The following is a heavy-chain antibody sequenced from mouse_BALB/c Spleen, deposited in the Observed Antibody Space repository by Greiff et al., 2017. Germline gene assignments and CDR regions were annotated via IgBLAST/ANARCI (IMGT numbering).Heavy chain of an antibody. Sequence: QVQLKESGAELVKPGASVKLSCKTSGYTFTSYWIQWVKQRPGQGLGWIGEIFPGTGTTYYNEKFKGKATLTIDTSSSTAYMQLSSLTSEDSAVYFCARGGAYDYDGFDDWGAGTTVTVSS. V-gene: IGHV1S132*01. J-gene: IGHJ1*01. CDR1: GYTFTSYW. D-gene: IGHD2-4*01. CDR3: ARGGAYDYDGFDD. CDR2: IFPGTGTT.